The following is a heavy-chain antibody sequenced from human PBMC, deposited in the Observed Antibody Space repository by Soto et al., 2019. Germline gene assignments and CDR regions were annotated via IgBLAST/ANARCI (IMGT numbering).Heavy chain of an antibody. Sequence: QVHLVQAGADVKKPGASVKVSCKASGYSFTANSMHWVRQAPGQGLEWMGWINPNNGGTNYARKFQGWVTMTRDTPISTAYMDLTRRKSDDTAVDDGAIQRSGVVYWGQGTLVTVSS. CDR3: AIQRSGVVY. D-gene: IGHD2-15*01. V-gene: IGHV1-2*04. J-gene: IGHJ4*02. CDR2: INPNNGGT. CDR1: GYSFTANS.